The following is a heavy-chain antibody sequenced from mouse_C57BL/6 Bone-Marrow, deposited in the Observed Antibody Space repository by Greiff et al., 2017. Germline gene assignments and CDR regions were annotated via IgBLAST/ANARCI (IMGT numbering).Heavy chain of an antibody. CDR1: GYAFSSSW. CDR3: ARDYYGSSLFAY. Sequence: QVQLKESGPELVKPGASVKISCKASGYAFSSSWMNWVKQRPGKGLEWIGRIYPGDGDTNYNGKFKGKATLTADKSSSTAYMQLSSLTSEDSAVYFCARDYYGSSLFAYWGQGTVVTVSA. D-gene: IGHD1-1*01. J-gene: IGHJ3*01. CDR2: IYPGDGDT. V-gene: IGHV1-82*01.